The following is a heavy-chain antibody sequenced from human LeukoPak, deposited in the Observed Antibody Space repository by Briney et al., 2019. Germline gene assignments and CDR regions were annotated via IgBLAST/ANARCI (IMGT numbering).Heavy chain of an antibody. D-gene: IGHD1-7*01. CDR3: AKDQGTESSYYYGMDV. CDR1: GFTFSSYG. Sequence: GRSLRLSCVASGFTFSSYGMHWVRQAPGKGLEWVAVISYDGSNKYYADSVKGRFTISRDNSKNTLYLQMNSLRAEDTAVYYCAKDQGTESSYYYGMDVWGKGTTVTVSS. J-gene: IGHJ6*04. CDR2: ISYDGSNK. V-gene: IGHV3-30*18.